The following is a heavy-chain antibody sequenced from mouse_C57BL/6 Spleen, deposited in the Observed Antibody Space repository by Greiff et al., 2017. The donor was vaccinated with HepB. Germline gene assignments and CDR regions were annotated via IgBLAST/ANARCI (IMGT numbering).Heavy chain of an antibody. Sequence: EVKLVESGGGLVQPGGSLSLSCAASGFTFTDYYMSWVRQPPGKALEWLGFIRNKANGYTTEYSASVKGRFTISRDNSQSILYLQMNALRAEDSATYYCARFSYDYGAYYYAMDYWGQGTSVTVSS. V-gene: IGHV7-3*01. CDR1: GFTFTDYY. D-gene: IGHD2-4*01. CDR2: IRNKANGYTT. CDR3: ARFSYDYGAYYYAMDY. J-gene: IGHJ4*01.